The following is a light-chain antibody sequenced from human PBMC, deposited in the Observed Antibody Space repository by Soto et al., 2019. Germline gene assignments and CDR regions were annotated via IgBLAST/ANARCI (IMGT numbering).Light chain of an antibody. CDR1: QSVSRY. J-gene: IGKJ2*01. V-gene: IGKV3-20*01. CDR2: GAS. Sequence: EIVLTQSPGILSLSPGERATLSCRASQSVSRYLVWFRQKPGQAPRLLIYGASSRAPGIPDRFSGRGSGTDFTLTISRLEPEDFAVFYCLQYGSSPYTFGQGTKLEIK. CDR3: LQYGSSPYT.